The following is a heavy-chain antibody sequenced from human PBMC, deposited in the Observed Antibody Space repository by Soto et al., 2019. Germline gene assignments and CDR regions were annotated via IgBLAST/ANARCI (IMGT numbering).Heavy chain of an antibody. CDR1: GFTFSSYS. CDR2: ISSSSSYI. V-gene: IGHV3-21*01. D-gene: IGHD4-17*01. Sequence: EVQLVESGGGLVKPGGSLRLSCAASGFTFSSYSMNWVCQAPGKGLEWVSSISSSSSYIYYADSVKGRFTISRDNAKNSLYLQMNSLRAEDTAVYYCARDLVGDYGDYWGQGTLVTVSS. CDR3: ARDLVGDYGDY. J-gene: IGHJ4*02.